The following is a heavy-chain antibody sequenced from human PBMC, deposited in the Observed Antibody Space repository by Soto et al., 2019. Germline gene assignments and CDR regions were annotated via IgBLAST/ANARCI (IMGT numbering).Heavy chain of an antibody. Sequence: GGSLRLSCAASGFTFSGYSMNWVRQAPGKGLEWVSSISSSSSYIYYADSVKGRFTISRDNAKNSLYLQMNSLRAEDTAVYYCARAEDYYDSSGFPSATTHWGQGTLVTVS. CDR2: ISSSSSYI. J-gene: IGHJ4*02. CDR1: GFTFSGYS. CDR3: ARAEDYYDSSGFPSATTH. V-gene: IGHV3-21*01. D-gene: IGHD3-22*01.